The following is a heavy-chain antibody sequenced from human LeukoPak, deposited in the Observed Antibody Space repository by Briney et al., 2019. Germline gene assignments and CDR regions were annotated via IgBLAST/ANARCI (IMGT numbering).Heavy chain of an antibody. CDR1: GFTFDDYA. J-gene: IGHJ5*02. V-gene: IGHV3-9*01. Sequence: GRSLRLSCAASGFTFDDYAMHWVRQAPGKGLEWVSGISWNSGSIGYAYSVKGRFTISRDNAKNSLYLQMNSLRAEDTALYYCAGQVVVVAATDWFDPWGQGTLVTVSS. D-gene: IGHD2-15*01. CDR3: AGQVVVVAATDWFDP. CDR2: ISWNSGSI.